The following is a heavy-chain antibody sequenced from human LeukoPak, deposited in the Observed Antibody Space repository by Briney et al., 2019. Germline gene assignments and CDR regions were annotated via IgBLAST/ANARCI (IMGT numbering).Heavy chain of an antibody. CDR1: GYTFTGYY. V-gene: IGHV1-2*02. CDR3: ARNTSSDWDTNVC. J-gene: IGHJ4*02. Sequence: GASVKVSCKASGYTFTGYYMHWVRQAPGQGLEWMGWINPNSGGTNYAQKFQGRVTMTRDTSISTAYMELSRLRFDDTAVYYCARNTSSDWDTNVCWGQGTLVTVSS. CDR2: INPNSGGT. D-gene: IGHD6-19*01.